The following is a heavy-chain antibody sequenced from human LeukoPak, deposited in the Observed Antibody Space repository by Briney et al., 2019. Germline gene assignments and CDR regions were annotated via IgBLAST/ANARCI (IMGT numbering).Heavy chain of an antibody. D-gene: IGHD1-7*01. CDR3: ARDITGTTSRAFDI. J-gene: IGHJ3*02. V-gene: IGHV1-2*02. CDR2: INPNSGGT. Sequence: ASVEVSCKASGYTFTGYYMHWVRQAPGQGLEWMGWINPNSGGTNYAQKFQGRVTMTRDTSISTAYMELSRLRSDDTAVYYCARDITGTTSRAFDIWGQGTMVTVSS. CDR1: GYTFTGYY.